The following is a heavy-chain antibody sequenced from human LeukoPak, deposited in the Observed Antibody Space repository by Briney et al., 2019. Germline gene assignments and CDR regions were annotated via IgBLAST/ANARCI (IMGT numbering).Heavy chain of an antibody. D-gene: IGHD3-10*01. CDR2: ISYDGSNK. Sequence: PGGSLRLSCAASGFTFSSYAMHWVRQAPGKGLEWVAVISYDGSNKYYADSVKGRFTISRDNSKNTLYLQMNRLRAEDTAVYYCARGGTGHYYASGTYYQSYYFDYWGQGSLVTVSS. J-gene: IGHJ4*02. CDR1: GFTFSSYA. V-gene: IGHV3-30*04. CDR3: ARGGTGHYYASGTYYQSYYFDY.